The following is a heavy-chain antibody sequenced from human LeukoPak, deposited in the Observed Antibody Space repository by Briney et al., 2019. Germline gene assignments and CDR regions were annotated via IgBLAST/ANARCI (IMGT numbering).Heavy chain of an antibody. V-gene: IGHV1-8*02. CDR2: MNPNSGNT. Sequence: ASVKVSCKASGGTFSSYVINWVRQAPGQGLEWMGWMNPNSGNTGYTQKFQGRVTMTRSTSINTAYMELSSLRSEDTAVYYCARGASRSFDYWGQGTLVAVSS. J-gene: IGHJ4*02. CDR1: GGTFSSYV. CDR3: ARGASRSFDY.